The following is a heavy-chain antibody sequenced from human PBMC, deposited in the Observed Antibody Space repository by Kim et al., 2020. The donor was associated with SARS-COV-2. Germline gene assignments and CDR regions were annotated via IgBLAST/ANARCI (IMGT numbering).Heavy chain of an antibody. CDR3: ARHVSGRSSSGRYFDVYMGG. J-gene: IGHJ6*03. CDR2: IPRSGST. D-gene: IGHD6-6*01. V-gene: IGHV4-39*01. CDR1: GGYISVSGYY. Sequence: SETLSLTCSVSGGYISVSGYYWGWLRQPPGKGLEWIGSIPRSGSTYYTPSLKSLVTISVDTSKKQFSLRLTSVTAADTAVCYCARHVSGRSSSGRYFDVYMGGGGKGPTVSLS.